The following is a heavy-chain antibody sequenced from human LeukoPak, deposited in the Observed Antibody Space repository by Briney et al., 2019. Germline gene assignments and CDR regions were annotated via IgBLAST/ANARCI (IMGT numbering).Heavy chain of an antibody. D-gene: IGHD3-10*01. Sequence: ASVKVSCKASGYTFTSYDINWVRQATGQGLEWMGWMNPNSGNTGYAQKLQGRVTMTTDTSTSTAYMELRSLRSDDTAVYYCAREVRESNYYYYMDVWGKGTTVTISS. CDR2: MNPNSGNT. V-gene: IGHV1-8*01. J-gene: IGHJ6*03. CDR1: GYTFTSYD. CDR3: AREVRESNYYYYMDV.